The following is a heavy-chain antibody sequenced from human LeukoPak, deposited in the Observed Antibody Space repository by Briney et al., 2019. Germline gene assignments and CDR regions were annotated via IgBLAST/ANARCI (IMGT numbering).Heavy chain of an antibody. CDR1: GGSISSSGYY. CDR3: ATRGNTGGPWNWFDP. V-gene: IGHV4-39*01. D-gene: IGHD3-16*01. J-gene: IGHJ5*02. CDR2: IYYSGST. Sequence: SETLSLTCTVSGGSISSSGYYWDWIRQPPGKGLEWIGSIYYSGSTYYNPSLKSRVTISVDTSKNQFSLKLNSVAAADTAVYYCATRGNTGGPWNWFDPWGQGTLVTVSS.